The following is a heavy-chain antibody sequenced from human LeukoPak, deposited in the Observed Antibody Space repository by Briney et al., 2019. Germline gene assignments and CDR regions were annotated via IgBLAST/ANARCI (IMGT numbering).Heavy chain of an antibody. CDR1: GYTFTDYY. J-gene: IGHJ3*02. D-gene: IGHD3-9*01. CDR3: ARGGELRYFDWLLSGAFDI. CDR2: VNPNSGGT. Sequence: ASVKVSCKASGYTFTDYYMHWVRQAPRQGLEWMGWVNPNSGGTNYAQKSQGWVTMTRDTSISTAYMELSRLRSDDTAGYYCARGGELRYFDWLLSGAFDIWGQGTMVTVSS. V-gene: IGHV1-2*04.